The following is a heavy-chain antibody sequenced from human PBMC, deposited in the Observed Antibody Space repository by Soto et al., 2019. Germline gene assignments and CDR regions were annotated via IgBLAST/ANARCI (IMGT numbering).Heavy chain of an antibody. D-gene: IGHD4-17*01. Sequence: SETLSLTCTVSGGSISSYYWSWIRQPPGKGLEWIGYIYYSGSANYNPSLKSRVTISVDTSKNQFSLKLSSVTAADTAVYYCARYTVTSAGWAFDIWGQGTMVTVSS. CDR3: ARYTVTSAGWAFDI. CDR2: IYYSGSA. V-gene: IGHV4-59*01. CDR1: GGSISSYY. J-gene: IGHJ3*02.